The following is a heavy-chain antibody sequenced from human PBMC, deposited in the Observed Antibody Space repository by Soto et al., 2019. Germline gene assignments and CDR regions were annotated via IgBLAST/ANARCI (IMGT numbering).Heavy chain of an antibody. CDR2: INHSGST. J-gene: IGHJ4*02. D-gene: IGHD3-3*01. CDR1: GGSFSGYY. CDR3: ARGHRSYDFWSGYSLIFDY. V-gene: IGHV4-34*01. Sequence: PSETLSLTCAVYGGSFSGYYWSWIRQPPGKGLELIGEINHSGSTNYNPSLKSRVTISVDTSKNQFSLKLSSVAAADTAVYYCARGHRSYDFWSGYSLIFDYWGQGTLVTVSS.